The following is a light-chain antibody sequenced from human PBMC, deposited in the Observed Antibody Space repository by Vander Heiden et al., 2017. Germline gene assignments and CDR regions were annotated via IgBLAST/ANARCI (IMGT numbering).Light chain of an antibody. CDR1: QGSSNY. Sequence: DIQMTQFPSSLPASVGDTDTITPRASQGSSNYLNWYQQKAGDAPNLLIYAASSLQSGVPSRFSGSGSETDFTITISSLQPEDFATYYCQQSYGTPRTFGQGTKLEIK. J-gene: IGKJ2*01. V-gene: IGKV1-39*01. CDR2: AAS. CDR3: QQSYGTPRT.